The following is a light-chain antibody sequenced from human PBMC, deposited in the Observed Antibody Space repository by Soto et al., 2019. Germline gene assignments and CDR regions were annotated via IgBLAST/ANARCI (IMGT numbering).Light chain of an antibody. V-gene: IGKV1-33*01. J-gene: IGKJ3*01. CDR1: QDIRTS. CDR3: QHYHNLPPFT. CDR2: GAS. Sequence: DIQMTQPPSSLSASVGARVSITCQASQDIRTSLSWFQQKPGRAPKLLIYGASYLETGVPSRFRGSGSGTDFTFTISSLQPEDIATYYCQHYHNLPPFTLGPGTKVDIK.